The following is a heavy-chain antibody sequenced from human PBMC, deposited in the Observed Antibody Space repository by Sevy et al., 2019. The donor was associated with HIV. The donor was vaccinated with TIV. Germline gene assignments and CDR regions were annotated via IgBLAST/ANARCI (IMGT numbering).Heavy chain of an antibody. CDR2: VSGSGGST. V-gene: IGHV3-23*01. CDR3: AKDQGESSGYYPLGAFDI. J-gene: IGHJ3*02. Sequence: GGSLRLSCAASGFTFSSYAMNWVRQAPGKGLEWVSAVSGSGGSTYYADSVKGRFTISRDNSKSTLYLQMNSLRAEDTALDYYAKDQGESSGYYPLGAFDIWGQGTVVTVSS. D-gene: IGHD3-22*01. CDR1: GFTFSSYA.